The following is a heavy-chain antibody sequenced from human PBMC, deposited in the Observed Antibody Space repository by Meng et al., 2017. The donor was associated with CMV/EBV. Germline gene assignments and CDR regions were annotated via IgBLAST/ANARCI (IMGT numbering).Heavy chain of an antibody. V-gene: IGHV4-59*01. CDR3: ARDQGIPDGYFDL. Sequence: VHVRGRGLGLLKPVAPLSLPCTVSVVSISIYNWSWIRQPPGKGLEWIGYIYYSGSTNYTPSLKSRVTISVDTSKNQFSLKLSSVTAADTAVYYCARDQGIPDGYFDLWGRGTLVTVSS. D-gene: IGHD2-21*01. CDR1: VVSISIYN. J-gene: IGHJ2*01. CDR2: IYYSGST.